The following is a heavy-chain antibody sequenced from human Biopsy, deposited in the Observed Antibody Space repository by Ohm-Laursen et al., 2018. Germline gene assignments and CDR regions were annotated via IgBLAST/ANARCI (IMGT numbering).Heavy chain of an antibody. D-gene: IGHD3-16*01. CDR1: GYAVNDYF. V-gene: IGHV1-2*02. CDR2: ISPNSGGT. J-gene: IGHJ3*01. CDR3: GRDIMNRIAGLVARSDVFDV. Sequence: ASVKVSCKGSGYAVNDYFLHWLRQAPGQGPEGMGGISPNSGGTNYAQKFQGRVTMTTDTSTSTVYLELRRLISDDTAVYYCGRDIMNRIAGLVARSDVFDVWGQGTLVTVSS.